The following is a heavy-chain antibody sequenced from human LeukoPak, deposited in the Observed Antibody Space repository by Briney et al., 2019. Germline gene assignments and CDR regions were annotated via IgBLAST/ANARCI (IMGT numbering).Heavy chain of an antibody. V-gene: IGHV3-33*01. Sequence: GGSLRLSCAASGFTFSSYGMHWVRQAPGKGLEWVAVIRYDGSNKYYADSVKGRFTISRDNSKNTLYLQMNSLRAEDTAVYYCARDLHYYGSGSYYPLLDYWGQGTLVTVSS. D-gene: IGHD3-10*01. CDR1: GFTFSSYG. CDR3: ARDLHYYGSGSYYPLLDY. J-gene: IGHJ4*02. CDR2: IRYDGSNK.